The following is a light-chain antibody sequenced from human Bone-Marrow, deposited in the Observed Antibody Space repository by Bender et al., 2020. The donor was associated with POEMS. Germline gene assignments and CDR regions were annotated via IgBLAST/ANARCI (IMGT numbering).Light chain of an antibody. CDR3: CSYAAGSAYV. CDR1: SSDVGSYDL. J-gene: IGLJ1*01. CDR2: EVS. V-gene: IGLV2-23*02. Sequence: QSALTQPASVSGSPGQSITISCAGTSSDVGSYDLVSWYQQHPGKAPKLLIYEVSKRPSGVSNRFSASKSGNTASLTVSGLQAEDEADYYCCSYAAGSAYVFGTGTKVTVL.